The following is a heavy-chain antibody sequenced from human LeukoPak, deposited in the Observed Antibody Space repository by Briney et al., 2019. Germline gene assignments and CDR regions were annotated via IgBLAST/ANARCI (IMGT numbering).Heavy chain of an antibody. D-gene: IGHD5-18*01. CDR2: ISGSSSYI. Sequence: GSLRLSCAASGFTFSAYTMNWVRQAPGKGLEWVSSISGSSSYIYYADSLKGRFTISRDNAKNSLYLQMSSLRSEDTAVYYCAVLQLWLRVDTFDIWGQGTMVTVSS. CDR1: GFTFSAYT. CDR3: AVLQLWLRVDTFDI. J-gene: IGHJ3*02. V-gene: IGHV3-21*04.